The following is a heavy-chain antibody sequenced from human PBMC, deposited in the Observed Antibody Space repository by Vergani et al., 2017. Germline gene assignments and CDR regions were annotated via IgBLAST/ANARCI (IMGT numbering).Heavy chain of an antibody. D-gene: IGHD6-13*01. Sequence: QVQLVQSGAEVKKPGASVKVSCKASGYTFTGYYMHWVRQAPGQGLEWMGWINPNSGGTNYAQKFQGRVTMTRDTSTSTVYMELSSLRSEDTAVYYCARVGYSSSWYLGDYYYYYYMDVWGKGTTVTVSS. V-gene: IGHV1-2*02. CDR3: ARVGYSSSWYLGDYYYYYYMDV. CDR1: GYTFTGYY. J-gene: IGHJ6*03. CDR2: INPNSGGT.